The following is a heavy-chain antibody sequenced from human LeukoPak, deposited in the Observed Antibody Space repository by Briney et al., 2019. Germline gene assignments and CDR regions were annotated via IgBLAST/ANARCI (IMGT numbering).Heavy chain of an antibody. CDR1: GFTFSSYS. V-gene: IGHV3-21*04. CDR3: AKEGYYDMRRDYYFDY. Sequence: GGSLRLSCAASGFTFSSYSMNWVRQAPGKGLEWVSSISSSSSYIYYADSVKGRFTISRDNAKNSLYLPMNSLRAEDTAVYYCAKEGYYDMRRDYYFDYWGQGTLVTVSS. CDR2: ISSSSSYI. J-gene: IGHJ4*02. D-gene: IGHD3-22*01.